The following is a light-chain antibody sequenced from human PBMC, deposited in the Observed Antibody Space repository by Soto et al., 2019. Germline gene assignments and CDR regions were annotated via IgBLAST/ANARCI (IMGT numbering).Light chain of an antibody. J-gene: IGKJ2*01. CDR1: QSITYW. V-gene: IGKV1-5*01. Sequence: GDRVTITCRASQSITYWLAWYQQKPGRAPKLLIYDVFNLQSGVPSRFSGSGSGTEFTLTISSLQPDDSATYYCQQYHSFSFTFGQGT. CDR3: QQYHSFSFT. CDR2: DVF.